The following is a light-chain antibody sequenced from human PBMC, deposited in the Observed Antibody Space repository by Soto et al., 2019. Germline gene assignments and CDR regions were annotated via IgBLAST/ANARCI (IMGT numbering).Light chain of an antibody. V-gene: IGKV3-15*01. CDR1: QSVSSN. CDR3: QQYNHWPRT. J-gene: IGKJ1*01. Sequence: EIVMTQSPVTLSVSPGERTTLSCSASQSVSSNLAWYQQRPGQAPRLLIYDASTRATGIPSRFSGSGSGSEFTLTISSLHSEDFGVYYCQQYNHWPRTFGRGTKV. CDR2: DAS.